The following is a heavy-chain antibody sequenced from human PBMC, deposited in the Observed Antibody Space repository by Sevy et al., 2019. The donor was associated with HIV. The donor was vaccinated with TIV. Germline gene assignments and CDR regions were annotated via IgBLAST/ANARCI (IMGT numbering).Heavy chain of an antibody. CDR1: GYTFTSYG. Sequence: ASVKVSCKASGYTFTSYGISWVRQAPGQGLEWMGWISAYNGNTNYAQKLQGRVTMTTDTSTSTAYVELRSLRSDDTAVYYCARDSFGELSDYYYYGMDVWGQGTTVTVSS. D-gene: IGHD3-10*01. CDR2: ISAYNGNT. J-gene: IGHJ6*02. CDR3: ARDSFGELSDYYYYGMDV. V-gene: IGHV1-18*01.